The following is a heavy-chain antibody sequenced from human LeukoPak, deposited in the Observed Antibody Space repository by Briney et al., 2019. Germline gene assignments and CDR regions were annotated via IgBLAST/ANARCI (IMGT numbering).Heavy chain of an antibody. J-gene: IGHJ4*02. V-gene: IGHV3-15*01. CDR2: IKSNTDGGTT. CDR3: RYYDSSGHRDN. CDR1: GFTFSNAW. Sequence: GGSLRLSCAASGFTFSNAWMNWVRQAPGKGLEWVGRIKSNTDGGTTDYAAPVKGRFTISRDDSKNMLYLQVNSLKTEDTAVYYCRYYDSSGHRDNWGQGTLVTVSS. D-gene: IGHD3-22*01.